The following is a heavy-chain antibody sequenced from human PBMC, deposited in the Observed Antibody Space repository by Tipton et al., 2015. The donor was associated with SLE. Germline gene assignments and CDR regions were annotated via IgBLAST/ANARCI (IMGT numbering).Heavy chain of an antibody. CDR3: ARAGDYDFWSGYYNY. J-gene: IGHJ4*02. V-gene: IGHV4-38-2*02. D-gene: IGHD3-3*01. CDR1: GGSISSGYY. Sequence: TLSLTCTVSGGSISSGYYWGWIRQPPGKGLEWIGSIYHSGSTYYNPSLKSRVTISVDTSKNQFSLKLSSVTAADTAVYYCARAGDYDFWSGYYNYWGQGTLVTVSS. CDR2: IYHSGST.